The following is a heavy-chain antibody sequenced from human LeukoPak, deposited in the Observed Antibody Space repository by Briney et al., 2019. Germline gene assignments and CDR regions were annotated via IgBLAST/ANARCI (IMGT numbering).Heavy chain of an antibody. J-gene: IGHJ4*02. Sequence: PGRSLRLSCTASGFTFGDYAMSWVRQAPGKGLEWVSVISGSGGSTNYAASVKGRFTMSRDNSQNTLYLQMNSLRVEDTAVYYCAKASEVGRGYFDYWGQGTLVTVSS. V-gene: IGHV3-23*01. CDR3: AKASEVGRGYFDY. CDR2: ISGSGGST. CDR1: GFTFGDYA. D-gene: IGHD1-26*01.